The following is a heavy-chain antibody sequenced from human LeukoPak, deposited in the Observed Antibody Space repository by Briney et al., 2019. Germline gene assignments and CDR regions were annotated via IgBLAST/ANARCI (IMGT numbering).Heavy chain of an antibody. D-gene: IGHD4-11*01. V-gene: IGHV4-59*01. J-gene: IGHJ4*02. Sequence: TPSLTCTVPGGSISSFFWNWIRHPPGKGLEWIGNIYYSGITNYNPSLKSRVTISVDTSKNQFFLKLNSVTAADTAVYYCAKGDYSNFAAYFDPWGQGTEYTLSS. CDR3: AKGDYSNFAAYFDP. CDR2: IYYSGIT. CDR1: GGSISSFF.